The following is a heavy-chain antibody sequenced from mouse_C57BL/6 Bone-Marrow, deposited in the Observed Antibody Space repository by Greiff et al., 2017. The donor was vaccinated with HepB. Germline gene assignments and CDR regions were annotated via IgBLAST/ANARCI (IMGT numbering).Heavy chain of an antibody. CDR3: AGDYEAWFAY. D-gene: IGHD2-4*01. CDR1: GYAFSSYW. Sequence: QVQLKESGAELVKPGASVKISCKASGYAFSSYWMNWVKQRPGKGLEWIGQIYPGDGDTNYNGKFKGKATLTADKSSSTAYMQLSSLTSEDSAVYFCAGDYEAWFAYWGQGTLVTVSA. J-gene: IGHJ3*01. V-gene: IGHV1-80*01. CDR2: IYPGDGDT.